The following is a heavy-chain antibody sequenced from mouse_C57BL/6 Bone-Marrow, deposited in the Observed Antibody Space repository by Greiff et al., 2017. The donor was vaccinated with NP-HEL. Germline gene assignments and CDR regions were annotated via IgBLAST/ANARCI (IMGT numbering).Heavy chain of an antibody. J-gene: IGHJ4*01. V-gene: IGHV7-1*01. CDR1: GFTFSDFY. Sequence: DVMLVESGGGLVQSGRSLRLSCATSGFTFSDFYMEWVRQAPGKGLEWIAASRNKANDYTTEYSASVKGRFIVSRDTSQSILYLQMNALGAEDTAIYYCARDGGDYWGQGTSVTVSS. CDR3: ARDGGDY. CDR2: SRNKANDYTT.